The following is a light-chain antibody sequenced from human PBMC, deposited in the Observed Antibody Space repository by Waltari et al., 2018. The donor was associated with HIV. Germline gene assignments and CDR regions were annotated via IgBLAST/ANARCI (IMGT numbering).Light chain of an antibody. J-gene: IGKJ4*01. CDR3: QQRSYSVT. V-gene: IGKV3-11*01. Sequence: EIVLTQSPATLSLSPGDRATLSCRASQSVSSSLAWYQQKPGQAPRLLIYDASGRTTGLPARFSGSGSGTDFTLTISSLEPEDFAVYFCQQRSYSVTFGGGTKLDMK. CDR1: QSVSSS. CDR2: DAS.